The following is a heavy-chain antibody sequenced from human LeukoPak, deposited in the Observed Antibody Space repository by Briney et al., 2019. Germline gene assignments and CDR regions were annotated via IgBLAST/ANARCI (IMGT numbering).Heavy chain of an antibody. V-gene: IGHV3-48*03. CDR3: ARDGKGRNRIGYYFDY. CDR2: ISSSGSTI. Sequence: PGGSLRLSCAASGFTFSPFEMHWVRQAPGKGLEWVSYISSSGSTIYYADSVEGRFTISRDNAKNSLYLQMNSLRAEDTAVYYCARDGKGRNRIGYYFDYWGQGTLVTVSS. CDR1: GFTFSPFE. J-gene: IGHJ4*02.